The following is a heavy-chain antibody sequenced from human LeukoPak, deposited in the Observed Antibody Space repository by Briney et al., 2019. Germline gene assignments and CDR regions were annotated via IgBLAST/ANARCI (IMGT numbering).Heavy chain of an antibody. D-gene: IGHD3-3*01. V-gene: IGHV4-61*02. CDR2: IYTSGST. J-gene: IGHJ4*02. CDR1: GGSISSGSYY. CDR3: AREALGGFWSGYCLDY. Sequence: SQTLSLTCTVSGGSISSGSYYWSWIRQPAGKGLEWIGRIYTSGSTNYNPSLKSRVTISVDTSKNQFSLKLSSVTAADTAVYYCAREALGGFWSGYCLDYWGQGTLVTVSS.